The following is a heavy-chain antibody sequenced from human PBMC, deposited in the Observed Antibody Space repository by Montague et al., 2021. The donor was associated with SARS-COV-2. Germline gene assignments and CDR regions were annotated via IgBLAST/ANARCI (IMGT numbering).Heavy chain of an antibody. CDR1: GGSISSYY. J-gene: IGHJ4*02. D-gene: IGHD3-22*01. Sequence: SETLSLTCTVSGGSISSYYWSWIRQPPGKGLERIGYIYYSGSTNYNPSLKSRVTISVDTSKNQFSLKLSSVTAADTAVYYCARAYYDSSGYYGYFDYWGQGTLVTVSS. V-gene: IGHV4-59*13. CDR3: ARAYYDSSGYYGYFDY. CDR2: IYYSGST.